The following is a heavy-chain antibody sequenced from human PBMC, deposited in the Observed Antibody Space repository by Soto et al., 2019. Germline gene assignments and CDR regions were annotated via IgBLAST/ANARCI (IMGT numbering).Heavy chain of an antibody. D-gene: IGHD3-3*01. CDR2: INWNGGST. Sequence: GGSLRLSCAASGFTFDDYGMSWVRQAPGKGLEWVSGINWNGGSTGYADSVKGRFTISRDNAKNSLYLQMNSLRAEDTALYYCARVGYDFWSGPYGMDVWGQGTTVTVSS. J-gene: IGHJ6*02. CDR1: GFTFDDYG. CDR3: ARVGYDFWSGPYGMDV. V-gene: IGHV3-20*04.